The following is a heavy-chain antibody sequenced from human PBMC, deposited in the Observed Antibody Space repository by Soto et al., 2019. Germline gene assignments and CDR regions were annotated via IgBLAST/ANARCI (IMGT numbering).Heavy chain of an antibody. CDR2: MSYDGSNK. J-gene: IGHJ6*02. Sequence: GGSLRLSCAASGFTFSSYGMHWVRQAPGKGLEWVAVMSYDGSNKYYADSVKGRFTISRDNSKNTLYLQMNSLRAEDTAVYYCAKECDCSSTSRYADYYYGMDVWGQGTTVTVSS. D-gene: IGHD2-2*01. V-gene: IGHV3-30*18. CDR3: AKECDCSSTSRYADYYYGMDV. CDR1: GFTFSSYG.